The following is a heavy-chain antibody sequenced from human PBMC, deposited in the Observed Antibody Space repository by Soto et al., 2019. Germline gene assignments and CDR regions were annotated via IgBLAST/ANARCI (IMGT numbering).Heavy chain of an antibody. D-gene: IGHD6-19*01. J-gene: IGHJ4*02. CDR2: IIPIFGTA. V-gene: IGHV1-69*13. CDR1: GGTFSSYA. Sequence: SVKVSCKAPGGTFSSYAISWVRQAPGQGLEWMGGIIPIFGTANYAQKFQGRVTITADESTSTAYMELSSLRSEDTAVYYCASDQAVAGNFDYWGQGTLVTVSS. CDR3: ASDQAVAGNFDY.